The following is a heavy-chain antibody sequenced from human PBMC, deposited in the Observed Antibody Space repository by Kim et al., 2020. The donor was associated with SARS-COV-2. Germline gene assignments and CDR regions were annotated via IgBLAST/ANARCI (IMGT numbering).Heavy chain of an antibody. D-gene: IGHD3-22*01. Sequence: ASVKVSCKASGYTFTSYGISWVRQAPGQGLEWMGWISAYNGNTNYAQKLQGRVTMTTDTSTSTAYMELRSLRSDDTAVYYCARGQAEYYDSSGYFDYWGQGTLVTVSS. J-gene: IGHJ4*02. V-gene: IGHV1-18*01. CDR3: ARGQAEYYDSSGYFDY. CDR2: ISAYNGNT. CDR1: GYTFTSYG.